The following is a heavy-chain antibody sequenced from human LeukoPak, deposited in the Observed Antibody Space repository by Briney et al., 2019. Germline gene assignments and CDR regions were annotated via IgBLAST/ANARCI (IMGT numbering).Heavy chain of an antibody. Sequence: SETLSLTCAVSGAFITNSHWWSWARQPPGKGLEWIGEIYHSGTTNYNPSLQSRVTISVDTSKNQFSLKLSSVTAADTAVYYCARSLMTTVPHWFDPWGQGTLVTVSS. V-gene: IGHV4-4*02. D-gene: IGHD4-17*01. CDR1: GAFITNSHW. CDR2: IYHSGTT. CDR3: ARSLMTTVPHWFDP. J-gene: IGHJ5*02.